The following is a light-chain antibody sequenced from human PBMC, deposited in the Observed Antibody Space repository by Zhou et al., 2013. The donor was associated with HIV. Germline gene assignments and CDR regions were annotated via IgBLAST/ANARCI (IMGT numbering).Light chain of an antibody. CDR3: QQSYTTLRFT. V-gene: IGKV1-16*02. J-gene: IGKJ3*01. CDR2: AAS. CDR1: QDVRNY. Sequence: DIQMTQSPSSLSASVGDRVTITCRASQDVRNYLAWFQQKPGKAPKSLIYAASNLQSGVPSKFSGSGSGTDFTLTITSLQPEDFATYYCQQSYTTLRFTFGPGTKVDIK.